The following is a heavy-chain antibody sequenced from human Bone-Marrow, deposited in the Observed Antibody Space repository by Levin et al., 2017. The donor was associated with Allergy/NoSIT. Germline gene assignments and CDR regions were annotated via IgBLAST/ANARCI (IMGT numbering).Heavy chain of an antibody. CDR1: GFTFSNYG. J-gene: IGHJ6*02. D-gene: IGHD1-1*01. CDR3: VRGSNLDNYSGKDV. Sequence: GGSLRLSCAASGFTFSNYGMYWVRQAPGKGLEWVAVIRFDGSNKYYVDSVKGRFTISRDSSKNTLYLQLNSLRIEDTAVYYCVRGSNLDNYSGKDVWGQGTTVTVSS. V-gene: IGHV3-33*01. CDR2: IRFDGSNK.